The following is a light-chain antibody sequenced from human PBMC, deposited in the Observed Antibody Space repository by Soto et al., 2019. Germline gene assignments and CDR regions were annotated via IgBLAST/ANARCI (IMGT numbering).Light chain of an antibody. CDR2: DAS. V-gene: IGKV1-5*01. Sequence: DLQITQYPSTLSASVGARVTITCRASQTISTWLAWHQQKPGKAPNLLIYDASSLESGVPSRFKGNGSGTEFTLTISNLKPDDFATDDCQHYNSLWTFGQGTTVEIK. J-gene: IGKJ1*01. CDR1: QTISTW. CDR3: QHYNSLWT.